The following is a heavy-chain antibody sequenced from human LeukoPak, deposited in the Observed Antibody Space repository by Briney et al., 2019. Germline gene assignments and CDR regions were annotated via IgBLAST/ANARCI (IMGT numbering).Heavy chain of an antibody. D-gene: IGHD3-10*01. Sequence: GGSLRLSCAASGFTFSSYAMSWVRQAPGKGLEWVSAISGSGGSTYYADPVKGRFTISRDNSKNTLYLQMNSLRAEDTAVYYCAKDELLWFGELAGIPYWGQGTLVTVSS. CDR2: ISGSGGST. V-gene: IGHV3-23*01. CDR1: GFTFSSYA. CDR3: AKDELLWFGELAGIPY. J-gene: IGHJ4*02.